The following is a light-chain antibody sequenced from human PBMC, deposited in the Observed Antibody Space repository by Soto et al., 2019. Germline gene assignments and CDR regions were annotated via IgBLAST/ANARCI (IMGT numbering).Light chain of an antibody. CDR1: QSVSSSY. J-gene: IGKJ1*01. CDR3: QQYDNSQWT. V-gene: IGKV3-20*01. CDR2: GAS. Sequence: EIVLTQSPGTLSLSPGDRATLSCRASQSVSSSYLARYQHKPGQAPRLLIYGASSRAPGIPDRFSGSGSGTDFTLTISRLESEDFAVYYCQQYDNSQWTFGQGTKVEI.